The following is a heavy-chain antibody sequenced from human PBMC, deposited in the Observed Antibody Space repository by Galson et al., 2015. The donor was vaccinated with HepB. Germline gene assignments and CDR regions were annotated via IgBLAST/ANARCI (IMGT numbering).Heavy chain of an antibody. D-gene: IGHD3-22*01. CDR1: GGSISSYY. V-gene: IGHV4-59*01. CDR3: ARVRYDSSGYYYGPIDY. J-gene: IGHJ4*02. Sequence: LSLTCTVSGGSISSYYWSWIRQPPGKGLEWIGYIYYSGSTNYNPSLKSRVTISVDTSKNQFSLKLSSVTAADTAVYYCARVRYDSSGYYYGPIDYWGQGTLVTVSS. CDR2: IYYSGST.